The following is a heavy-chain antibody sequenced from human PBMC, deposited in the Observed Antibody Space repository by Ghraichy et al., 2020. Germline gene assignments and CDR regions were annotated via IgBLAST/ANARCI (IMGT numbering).Heavy chain of an antibody. V-gene: IGHV4-59*08. Sequence: SETLSLTCTVSGGSMSSYYWIWIRQPPKKGLEWIGYVYFSGSTIYNPSLKSRVTMSVDTSKNQFSLKLTSVTAADTAVYYCARSRCPSCSLDDWGQGALVTVSS. CDR1: GGSMSSYY. D-gene: IGHD2-2*01. CDR3: ARSRCPSCSLDD. J-gene: IGHJ4*02. CDR2: VYFSGST.